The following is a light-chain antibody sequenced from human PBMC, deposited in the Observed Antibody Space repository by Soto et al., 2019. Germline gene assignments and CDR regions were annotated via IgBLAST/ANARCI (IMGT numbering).Light chain of an antibody. V-gene: IGLV2-11*01. CDR3: CSYAGSSPVV. CDR1: SSDVGGYNY. J-gene: IGLJ2*01. CDR2: DVS. Sequence: QSALTQPRSVSGSPGQSVTISCTGTSSDVGGYNYVSWYQQHPGKAPKLMIYDVSKRPSGVPDRFSGSKSGNTASLTISGLEAEEAAYYYCCSYAGSSPVVFGGGTKLTVL.